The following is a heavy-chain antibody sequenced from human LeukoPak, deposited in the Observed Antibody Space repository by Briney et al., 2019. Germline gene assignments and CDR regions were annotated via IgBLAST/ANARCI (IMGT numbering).Heavy chain of an antibody. Sequence: GGALRLSCEASGFTFSSYAMSWVRHAPGKGLEWVSAISGSGGSTYYAYSVKGRFTISRDNSKNTLYLQMNSLRAEDTAVYYCAKVSYDSSGYWIGAFDIWGQGTMVTVSS. D-gene: IGHD3-22*01. J-gene: IGHJ3*02. V-gene: IGHV3-23*01. CDR3: AKVSYDSSGYWIGAFDI. CDR2: ISGSGGST. CDR1: GFTFSSYA.